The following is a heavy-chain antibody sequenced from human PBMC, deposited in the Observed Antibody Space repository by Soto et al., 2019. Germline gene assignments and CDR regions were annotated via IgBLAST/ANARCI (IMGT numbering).Heavy chain of an antibody. J-gene: IGHJ6*02. V-gene: IGHV3-7*04. CDR1: GFTFSSYW. CDR3: ARVYNSSPGRGMAV. CDR2: IKQDGGEK. D-gene: IGHD6-6*01. Sequence: EVQLVESGGGLVQPEGSLRLSCAASGFTFSSYWMSWVRQAPGKGLEWVANIKQDGGEKYYVDSVKGRFTNSRDNAKNARYRQMTRLRAADTAVYYGARVYNSSPGRGMAVWGQGTTVTVSS.